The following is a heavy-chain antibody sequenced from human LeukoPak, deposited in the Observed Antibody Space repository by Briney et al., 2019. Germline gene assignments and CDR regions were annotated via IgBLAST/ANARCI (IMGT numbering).Heavy chain of an antibody. V-gene: IGHV4-34*01. CDR1: GGSFSGYY. D-gene: IGHD6-6*01. CDR3: ARGFSPEYRSSLAY. Sequence: SGTLSLTCAVYGGSFSGYYWSWIRQPPGKGLEWIGEINHSGSTNYNPSLKSRVTISVDTSKNQFSLKLSSVTAADTAVYYCARGFSPEYRSSLAYWGQGTLVTVSS. J-gene: IGHJ4*02. CDR2: INHSGST.